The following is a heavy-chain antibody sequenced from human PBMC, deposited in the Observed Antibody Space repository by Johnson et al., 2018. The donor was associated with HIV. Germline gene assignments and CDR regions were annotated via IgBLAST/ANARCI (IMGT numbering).Heavy chain of an antibody. CDR1: GFTFSSYG. CDR2: ISYDGSNK. D-gene: IGHD2-8*01. CDR3: ARALGLEVCAFDI. J-gene: IGHJ3*02. V-gene: IGHV3-30*03. Sequence: QVQLVESGGGLVKPGGSLRLSCAASGFTFSSYGMHWVRQAPGKGLEWVAVISYDGSNKYYADSVKGRFTISRDNSKNSLYLQMNSLRAEDTAVYYCARALGLEVCAFDIWGQGTMVTVSS.